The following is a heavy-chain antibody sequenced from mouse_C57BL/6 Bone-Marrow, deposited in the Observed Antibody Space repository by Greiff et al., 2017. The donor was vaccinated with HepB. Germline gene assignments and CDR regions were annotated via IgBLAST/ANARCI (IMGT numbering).Heavy chain of an antibody. Sequence: EVMLVESEGGLVQPGSSMKLSCTASGFTFSDYYMAWVRQVPEKGLEWVANINYDGSSTYYLDSLKSRFIISRDNAKNILHLQMSSLKSEDTATYYCARAREPTGAMDYWGQGTSVTVSS. CDR2: INYDGSST. CDR1: GFTFSDYY. J-gene: IGHJ4*01. V-gene: IGHV5-16*01. D-gene: IGHD1-1*01. CDR3: ARAREPTGAMDY.